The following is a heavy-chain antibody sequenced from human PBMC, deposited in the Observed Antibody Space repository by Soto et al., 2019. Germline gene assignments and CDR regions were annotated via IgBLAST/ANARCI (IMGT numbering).Heavy chain of an antibody. V-gene: IGHV2-26*01. J-gene: IGHJ4*02. CDR2: IFSNDEK. CDR3: ARIREGATPYFDY. CDR1: GFSLSNARMG. Sequence: QVTLKESGPVLVKPTEPLTLTCTVSGFSLSNARMGVSWIRQPPGKALEWLAHIFSNDEKSYSTSLKSRLTISKDTSKSQVVLTMTNMDPVDTATYYCARIREGATPYFDYWGQGTLVTVSS. D-gene: IGHD1-26*01.